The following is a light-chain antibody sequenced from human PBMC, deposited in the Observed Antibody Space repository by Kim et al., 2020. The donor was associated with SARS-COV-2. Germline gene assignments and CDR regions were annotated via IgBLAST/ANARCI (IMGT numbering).Light chain of an antibody. Sequence: PGSPPRVHCGGNGIGSKCEHRYQKQPGQAPVLAIYYASDGPSGIPERFSGYNCGNTATLTISRVEAGDEADYYGQVWDSSSDHRVVFGGGTQLTVL. V-gene: IGLV3-21*04. CDR1: GIGSKC. J-gene: IGLJ2*01. CDR2: YAS. CDR3: QVWDSSSDHRVV.